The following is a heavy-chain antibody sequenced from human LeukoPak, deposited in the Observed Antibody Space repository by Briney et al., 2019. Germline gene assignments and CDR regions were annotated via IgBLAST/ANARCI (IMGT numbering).Heavy chain of an antibody. D-gene: IGHD3-22*01. V-gene: IGHV1-2*02. CDR3: ARRFHDSSGYSQGAFDI. Sequence: ASVKVSCKASGYTFTDYYMHWVRQAPGQGFEWMGWINPDSGGTNYAQKFQGRVTMTRDTSISTAYMELSRLRSDDTAMYYCARRFHDSSGYSQGAFDIWGQGTMVTVSS. CDR1: GYTFTDYY. J-gene: IGHJ3*02. CDR2: INPDSGGT.